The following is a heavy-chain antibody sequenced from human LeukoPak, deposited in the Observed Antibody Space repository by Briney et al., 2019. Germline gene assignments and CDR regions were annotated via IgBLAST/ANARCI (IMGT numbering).Heavy chain of an antibody. CDR3: ARGTTVTGLDPFDI. CDR2: IYPGDSDT. J-gene: IGHJ3*02. Sequence: GESLKISCKGSGYTFTTYWIGWVRQMPGKGLEWMGIIYPGDSDTRYSPSFQGRVTISADKSLSTAYLQWSSLKASDTAMYYCARGTTVTGLDPFDIWGQGTMVTVSS. V-gene: IGHV5-51*01. CDR1: GYTFTTYW. D-gene: IGHD6-19*01.